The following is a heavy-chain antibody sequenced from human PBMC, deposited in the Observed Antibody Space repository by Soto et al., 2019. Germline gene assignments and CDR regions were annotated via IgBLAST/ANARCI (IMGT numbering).Heavy chain of an antibody. D-gene: IGHD3-16*01. Sequence: QVQLVQSGAEVKKPGSSVKVSCKASGGTFSSYAISWVRQAPGQGLEWMGGIIPIFGTANYAQKFQGRVTITADESTSTAYMELSSLRSEDTAVYYCASEGISGLRVGELCYGMDVWGQGTTVTVSS. CDR2: IIPIFGTA. J-gene: IGHJ6*02. V-gene: IGHV1-69*01. CDR1: GGTFSSYA. CDR3: ASEGISGLRVGELCYGMDV.